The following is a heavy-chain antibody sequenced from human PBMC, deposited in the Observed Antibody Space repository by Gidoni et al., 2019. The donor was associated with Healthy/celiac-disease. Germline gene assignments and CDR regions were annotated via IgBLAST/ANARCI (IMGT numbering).Heavy chain of an antibody. CDR3: AKADYLGSAEYFQH. D-gene: IGHD2-15*01. V-gene: IGHV3-23*01. CDR1: GFPFSSYA. Sequence: EVQLLESGGGLVQPGGSLRPSCAASGFPFSSYAMSWVRQAPGKGLEWVSAISGSGGSTYYADSVKGRFTISRDNSKNTLYLQMNSLRAEDTAVYYCAKADYLGSAEYFQHWGQGTLVTVSS. J-gene: IGHJ1*01. CDR2: ISGSGGST.